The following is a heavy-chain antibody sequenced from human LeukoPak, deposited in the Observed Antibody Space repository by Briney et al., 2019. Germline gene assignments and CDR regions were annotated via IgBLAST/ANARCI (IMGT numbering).Heavy chain of an antibody. V-gene: IGHV4-61*02. Sequence: SETLSLTCTVSGGSISSGSYYWSWIRQPAGKGLEWIGRIYTSGSTNYNPSLKSRVTISVDTSKNQSSLKLSSVTAADTAVYYCASRGLARTYYFDYWGQGTLVTVSS. D-gene: IGHD3-10*01. CDR3: ASRGLARTYYFDY. CDR2: IYTSGST. J-gene: IGHJ4*02. CDR1: GGSISSGSYY.